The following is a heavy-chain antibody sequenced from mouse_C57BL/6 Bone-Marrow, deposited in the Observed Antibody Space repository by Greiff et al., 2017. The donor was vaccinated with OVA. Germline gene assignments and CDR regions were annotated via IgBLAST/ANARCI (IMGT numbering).Heavy chain of an antibody. D-gene: IGHD1-1*01. J-gene: IGHJ2*01. V-gene: IGHV14-3*01. CDR1: GFNIKNTY. Sequence: EVKLVESVAELVRPGASVKLSCTASGFNIKNTYMHWVKQRPEQGLEWIGRIDPANGNTKYAPKFQGKATITADTSSNTAYLQLSSLTSEDTAIYYCARGRDYYGSSPFDYWGQGTTLTVSS. CDR3: ARGRDYYGSSPFDY. CDR2: IDPANGNT.